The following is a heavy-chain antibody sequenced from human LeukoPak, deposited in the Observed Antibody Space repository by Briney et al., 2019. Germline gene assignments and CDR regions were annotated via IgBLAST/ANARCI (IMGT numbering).Heavy chain of an antibody. CDR1: GFTFSSYA. D-gene: IGHD3-10*01. V-gene: IGHV3-30-3*01. Sequence: GRSLRLSCAASGFTFSSYAMHWVRQAPGKGLEWVAVISYDGSNKYYAASVKGRFTISRDNSKNTLYLQMNSLRAEDTAVYYCARPPAGRRYYGSGSPEYFQHWGQGTLVTVSS. CDR2: ISYDGSNK. CDR3: ARPPAGRRYYGSGSPEYFQH. J-gene: IGHJ1*01.